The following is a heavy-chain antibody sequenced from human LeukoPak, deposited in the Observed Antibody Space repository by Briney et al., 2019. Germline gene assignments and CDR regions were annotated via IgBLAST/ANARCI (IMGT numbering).Heavy chain of an antibody. Sequence: PSETLSLTCTVSGGSISSYYWSWIRQPPGKGLEWIGYIYYSGSTNYNPSLKSRVTISVDTSKNQFSLKLSSVTAADTAVYYCARSRYGSGSYYNSKAYYYYGMDVWGQGTTVTVSS. V-gene: IGHV4-59*12. CDR2: IYYSGST. CDR1: GGSISSYY. D-gene: IGHD3-10*01. J-gene: IGHJ6*02. CDR3: ARSRYGSGSYYNSKAYYYYGMDV.